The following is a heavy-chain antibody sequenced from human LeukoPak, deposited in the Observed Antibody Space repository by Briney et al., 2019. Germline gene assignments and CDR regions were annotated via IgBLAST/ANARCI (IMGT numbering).Heavy chain of an antibody. CDR2: INHSGST. Sequence: PWGSLRLSCAASGFTFSSYAMSWVRQAPGKGLDWIGVINHSGSTNYNPSLKSRVTISVDTSKNQFSLKLSSVTAADTAVYYCARGGRGYYYGSVRNWFDPRGQGTLVTVSS. D-gene: IGHD3-10*01. V-gene: IGHV4-34*01. J-gene: IGHJ5*02. CDR3: ARGGRGYYYGSVRNWFDP. CDR1: GFTFSSYA.